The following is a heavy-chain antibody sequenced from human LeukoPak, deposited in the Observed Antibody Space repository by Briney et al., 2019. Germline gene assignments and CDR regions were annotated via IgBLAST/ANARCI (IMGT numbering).Heavy chain of an antibody. Sequence: PSETLSLTCAVSGVSFSSYSWSWVRQPPGRGLERVGYIYYSGSATYNPSLKTRLTMSLDTSKKQFSLKLNSVTAADTAVYYCAGDYGSGSYRFDYWGQGTLVSVSS. CDR3: AGDYGSGSYRFDY. D-gene: IGHD3-10*01. CDR1: GVSFSSYS. V-gene: IGHV4-59*12. J-gene: IGHJ4*02. CDR2: IYYSGSA.